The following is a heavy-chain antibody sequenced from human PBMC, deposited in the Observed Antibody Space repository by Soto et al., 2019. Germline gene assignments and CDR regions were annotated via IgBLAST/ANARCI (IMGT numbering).Heavy chain of an antibody. J-gene: IGHJ4*02. D-gene: IGHD2-21*02. CDR2: IYYSGST. V-gene: IGHV4-39*01. CDR3: ARLGGYCGGDCYPFYFDY. CDR1: GGSISSSSYY. Sequence: QLQLQESGPGLVKPSETLSLTCTVSGGSISSSSYYWGWIRQPPGKGLEWIGSIYYSGSTYYNPSLKSRVAISVDTSKNQFSLKLSSVTAADTAVYYCARLGGYCGGDCYPFYFDYWGQGTLVTVSS.